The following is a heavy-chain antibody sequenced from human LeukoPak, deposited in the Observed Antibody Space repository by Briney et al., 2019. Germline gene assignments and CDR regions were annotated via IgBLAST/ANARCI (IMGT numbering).Heavy chain of an antibody. V-gene: IGHV3-30*18. CDR3: ENGGYTSSWYVVDY. CDR1: GFTFSSYG. J-gene: IGHJ4*02. CDR2: ISYDGSNK. D-gene: IGHD6-13*01. Sequence: GGSLRLSCAASGFTFSSYGMHWVRQAPGKGLEWVAVISYDGSNKYYADSVKGRFTISRDNSKNTLYLQMSSLRPEDTAVYYCENGGYTSSWYVVDYWGQGTLVTVSS.